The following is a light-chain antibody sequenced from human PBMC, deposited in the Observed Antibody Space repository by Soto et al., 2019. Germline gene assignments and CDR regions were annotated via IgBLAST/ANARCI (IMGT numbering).Light chain of an antibody. Sequence: EIVMTQSPATLSVSPGERATLSCRASQSVSSNLAWYQQKPGQAPRLLIYSASTRATGIPARFSGSGSGTEFTLTISSLQSEDFAVYYCQQYSNWPYTFGQGTNLEIK. CDR3: QQYSNWPYT. CDR1: QSVSSN. V-gene: IGKV3-15*01. J-gene: IGKJ2*01. CDR2: SAS.